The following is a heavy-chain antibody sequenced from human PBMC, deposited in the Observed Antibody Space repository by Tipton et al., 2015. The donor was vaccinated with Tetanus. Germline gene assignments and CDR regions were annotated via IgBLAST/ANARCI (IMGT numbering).Heavy chain of an antibody. D-gene: IGHD6-13*01. Sequence: LRLSCTVSGDSISRGGYFWNWIRQRPGKGPEWIGYIYQTGSTYFNPSLRSRLTMSFKMSKNQFSLKLTSVTAADTAVYFCARDFGSNHNWFDPWGQGTPVTVSS. CDR3: ARDFGSNHNWFDP. CDR1: GDSISRGGYF. V-gene: IGHV4-31*03. CDR2: IYQTGST. J-gene: IGHJ5*02.